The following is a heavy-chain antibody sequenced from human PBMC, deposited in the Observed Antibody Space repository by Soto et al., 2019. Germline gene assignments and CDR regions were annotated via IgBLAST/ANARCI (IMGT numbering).Heavy chain of an antibody. D-gene: IGHD1-1*01. J-gene: IGHJ4*02. CDR3: AKNWTWRSLVY. Sequence: PSENLSLTCTVSGDSISTDYWSWIRQSPGKGLEWIGFIYYGGSTNYNPSLKSRVTISVDTPKNQFSLKLSSVTAADTAVYYCAKNWTWRSLVYWGQGTLVTVSS. V-gene: IGHV4-59*08. CDR2: IYYGGST. CDR1: GDSISTDY.